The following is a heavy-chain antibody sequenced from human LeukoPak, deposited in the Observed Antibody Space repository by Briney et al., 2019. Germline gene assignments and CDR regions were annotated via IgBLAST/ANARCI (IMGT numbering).Heavy chain of an antibody. V-gene: IGHV1-8*01. CDR1: GYTFTSYD. D-gene: IGHD2-15*01. CDR2: MNPNSGNT. Sequence: GASVKVSCKASGYTFTSYDINWVRQATGQGLEWMGWMNPNSGNTGYAQRFQGRVTMTRNTSISTAYMELRSLRSDDTAVYHCARFCSGGGCYHNWFDPWGQGTLVTVSS. CDR3: ARFCSGGGCYHNWFDP. J-gene: IGHJ5*02.